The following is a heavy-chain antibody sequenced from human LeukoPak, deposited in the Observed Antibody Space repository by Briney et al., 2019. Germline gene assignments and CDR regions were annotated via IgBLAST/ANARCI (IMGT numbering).Heavy chain of an antibody. CDR3: ARGGPWERGDV. D-gene: IGHD1-26*01. CDR2: IYYSGST. Sequence: SETLSLTFTVSGGSISNSYWSWIRQPPGKGLEWIGYIYYSGSTNYNPSLKSRVTISIDTSKNQFYMKLSSVTAADTALYYCARGGPWERGDVWGQGTMVTVSS. V-gene: IGHV4-59*01. CDR1: GGSISNSY. J-gene: IGHJ3*01.